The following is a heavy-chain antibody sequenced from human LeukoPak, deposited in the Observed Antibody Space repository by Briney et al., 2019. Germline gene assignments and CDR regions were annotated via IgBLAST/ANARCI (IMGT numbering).Heavy chain of an antibody. CDR2: IIPIFGTA. J-gene: IGHJ4*02. Sequence: GASVKVSCTASGGTFSSYAISWVRQAPGQGLEWMGGIIPIFGTANYAQKFQGRVTITADESTSTAYMELSSLRSEDTAVYYCARDREDSSGYYSIRLFYWGQGTLVTVSS. CDR3: ARDREDSSGYYSIRLFY. CDR1: GGTFSSYA. D-gene: IGHD3-22*01. V-gene: IGHV1-69*01.